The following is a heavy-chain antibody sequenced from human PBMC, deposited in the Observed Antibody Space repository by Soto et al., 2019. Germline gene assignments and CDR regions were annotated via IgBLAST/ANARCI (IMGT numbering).Heavy chain of an antibody. CDR2: FDPEDGET. CDR3: ATDRYYDSSGYYYKFDY. CDR1: GYTLTELS. Sequence: ASVKVSCQVSGYTLTELSMHWVRQAPGKGLEWMGGFDPEDGETIYAQKFQGRVTMTEDTSTDTAYMELSSLRSEDTAVYYCATDRYYDSSGYYYKFDYWGQGTLVTVSS. J-gene: IGHJ4*02. D-gene: IGHD3-22*01. V-gene: IGHV1-24*01.